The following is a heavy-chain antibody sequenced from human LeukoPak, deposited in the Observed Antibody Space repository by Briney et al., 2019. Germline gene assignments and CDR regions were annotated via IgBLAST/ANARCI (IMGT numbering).Heavy chain of an antibody. V-gene: IGHV3-30*18. CDR3: AKGDFWNGLGEYFLY. CDR1: GFSFSTYG. CDR2: ISYDGSTK. D-gene: IGHD3/OR15-3a*01. Sequence: PGGSLRLSCAASGFSFSTYGLIWVRQAPGKGLEWVGVISYDGSTKYYDHSVKGRVTISGDNSKNTLYLQLNSLRAEDTAVYYCAKGDFWNGLGEYFLYWGQGILVTVSS. J-gene: IGHJ1*01.